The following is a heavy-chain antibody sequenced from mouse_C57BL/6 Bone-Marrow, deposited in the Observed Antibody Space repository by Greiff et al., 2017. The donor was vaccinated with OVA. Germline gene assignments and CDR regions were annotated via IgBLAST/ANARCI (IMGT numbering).Heavy chain of an antibody. CDR2: IDPENGDT. D-gene: IGHD2-4*01. V-gene: IGHV14-4*01. CDR3: TTGEDYHRYFDY. Sequence: VQLQQSGAELVRPGASVKLSCTASGFNIKDDYMHWVKQRPEQGLEWIGWIDPENGDTEYASKFQGKATITADTSSNTAYLQLSSLTSEDTAVYYCTTGEDYHRYFDYWGQGTTLTVSS. J-gene: IGHJ2*01. CDR1: GFNIKDDY.